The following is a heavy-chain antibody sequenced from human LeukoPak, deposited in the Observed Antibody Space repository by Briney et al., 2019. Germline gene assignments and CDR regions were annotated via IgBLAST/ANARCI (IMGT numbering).Heavy chain of an antibody. V-gene: IGHV4-4*07. D-gene: IGHD3-22*01. CDR1: GVSISSYY. CDR2: IHSSGST. CDR3: ARDRYYYDSSGYLFDY. J-gene: IGHJ4*02. Sequence: SETLSLTCTVSGVSISSYYWGWIRQPAGKGLEWIGRIHSSGSTNYNPSLKSRVTMSVDTSKNQFSLKLSSVTAADTAVYYCARDRYYYDSSGYLFDYWGQGTLVTVSS.